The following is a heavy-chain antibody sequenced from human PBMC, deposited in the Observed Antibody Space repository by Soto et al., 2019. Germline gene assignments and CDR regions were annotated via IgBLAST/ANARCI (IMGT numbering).Heavy chain of an antibody. Sequence: QVQLEQSGAEVKTPGASVKVSCKTSGYTFTSSSISWVRQAPGQGLEWMGWISAYNGQINYAQKFQGRVTMTTATATRPDYMGRMSLYPDDTDVDYCANSAAGGYTIDSWGQGTRVTVPS. J-gene: IGHJ4*02. D-gene: IGHD5-12*01. V-gene: IGHV1-18*01. CDR2: ISAYNGQI. CDR3: ANSAAGGYTIDS. CDR1: GYTFTSSS.